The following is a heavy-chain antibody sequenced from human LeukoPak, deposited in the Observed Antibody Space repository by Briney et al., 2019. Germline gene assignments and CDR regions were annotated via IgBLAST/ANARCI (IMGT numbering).Heavy chain of an antibody. D-gene: IGHD4-17*01. V-gene: IGHV4-59*08. CDR1: GHSISRHY. J-gene: IGHJ3*02. CDR2: ISYSGNT. Sequence: SQTLSLTCSVSGHSISRHYWSWIRQPPGKGLEWIGYISYSGNTRYNPSFQSRVTISMEMSKTHFSLKLTSVTAADTAVYYCTRLLNNDNAGDPDTFDIWGPGTMVTVSS. CDR3: TRLLNNDNAGDPDTFDI.